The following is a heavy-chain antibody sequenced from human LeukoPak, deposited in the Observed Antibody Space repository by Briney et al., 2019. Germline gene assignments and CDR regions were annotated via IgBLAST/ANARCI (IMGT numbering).Heavy chain of an antibody. V-gene: IGHV3-33*06. CDR1: GFTFSNYG. CDR3: AKDDCSDGCYLGDY. Sequence: GRSLRLSCAASGFTFSNYGMHWVRQAPDKGLEWVASIWSDGRTKNHADSVKGRFTISRDNSKNTLFLQMNSLRVEDTAVYHCAKDDCSDGCYLGDYWGQGTQVTVSS. J-gene: IGHJ4*02. D-gene: IGHD5-24*01. CDR2: IWSDGRTK.